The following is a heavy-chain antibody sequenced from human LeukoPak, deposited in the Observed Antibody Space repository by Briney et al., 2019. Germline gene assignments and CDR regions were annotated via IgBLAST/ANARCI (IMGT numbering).Heavy chain of an antibody. CDR3: ARVTGYMTEDYFDY. CDR1: GVSISSSNSY. D-gene: IGHD6-13*01. Sequence: SETLSLTCTVSGVSISSSNSYWGWIRQPPGKGLEWIGSIYYSGNTYYNASLKSQVSISIDTSKNQFSLRLSSVTAADTAVYYCARVTGYMTEDYFDYWGQGTLITVSS. V-gene: IGHV4-39*07. CDR2: IYYSGNT. J-gene: IGHJ4*02.